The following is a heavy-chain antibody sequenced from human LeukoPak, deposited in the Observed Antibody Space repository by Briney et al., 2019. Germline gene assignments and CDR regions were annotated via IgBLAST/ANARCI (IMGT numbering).Heavy chain of an antibody. CDR2: IYPGDSDT. J-gene: IGHJ6*02. CDR1: GYSFTSYW. D-gene: IGHD6-13*01. V-gene: IGHV5-51*01. Sequence: SGESLKISCKGSGYSFTSYWIGWVRQMPGKGLEWMGIIYPGDSDTRYSPSFQGQVTISADKSISTAYLQWSSLKASDTAMYYCARQGLAAAGPWYGMDVWGQGTTVTVSS. CDR3: ARQGLAAAGPWYGMDV.